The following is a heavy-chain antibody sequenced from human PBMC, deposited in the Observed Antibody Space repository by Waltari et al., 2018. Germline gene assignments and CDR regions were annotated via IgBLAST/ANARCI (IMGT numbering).Heavy chain of an antibody. CDR2: IWYDGSNK. Sequence: QVQLVESGGGVVQPGRSLRLSCAASGFPFSSYGIHWVRQAPGKGLEWVAVIWYDGSNKYYADSVKGRFTISRDNSKNTLYLQMNSLRAEDTAVYYCARDLDSSGYSVGYFQHWGQGTLVTVSS. D-gene: IGHD3-22*01. V-gene: IGHV3-33*01. J-gene: IGHJ1*01. CDR1: GFPFSSYG. CDR3: ARDLDSSGYSVGYFQH.